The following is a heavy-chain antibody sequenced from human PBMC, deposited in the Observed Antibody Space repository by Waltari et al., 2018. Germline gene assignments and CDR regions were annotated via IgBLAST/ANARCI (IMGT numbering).Heavy chain of an antibody. CDR1: GDTFTYYG. J-gene: IGHJ4*02. CDR3: ARVVPGSWPDYYFDH. Sequence: QVQLVQSGAEVKKLGASVKVTYTASGDTFTYYGISWVRQAPGQGLEWMGWFSVYNGNTNYAQKLQGRVTMTTDTSTSTAYMELRSLRSDGTAVYYCARVVPGSWPDYYFDHWGQGTLVTVSS. V-gene: IGHV1-18*01. D-gene: IGHD3-10*01. CDR2: FSVYNGNT.